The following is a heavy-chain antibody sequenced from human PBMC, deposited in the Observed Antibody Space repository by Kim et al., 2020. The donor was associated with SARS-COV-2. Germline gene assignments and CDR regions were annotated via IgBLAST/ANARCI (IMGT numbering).Heavy chain of an antibody. J-gene: IGHJ4*01. CDR3: ARGRGEWCGDCCYGSFDS. D-gene: IGHD2-21*01. CDR1: GLTFTNNY. V-gene: IGHV3-66*01. CDR2: IYSGGDT. Sequence: GGSLRLSCAASGLTFTNNYMSWVRQAPGKGLEWVSDIYSGGDTCYADSVKTGFTISRDSSTNELYLQMNNRRSADTAVYYYARGRGEWCGDCCYGSFDS.